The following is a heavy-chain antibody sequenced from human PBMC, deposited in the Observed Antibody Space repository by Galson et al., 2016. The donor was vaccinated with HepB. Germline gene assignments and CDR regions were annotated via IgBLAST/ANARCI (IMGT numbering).Heavy chain of an antibody. J-gene: IGHJ4*02. CDR3: ARDLGYDHLSHYFQSPNFDC. D-gene: IGHD3-3*01. Sequence: SVKVSCKASGYSFTDFGISWVRQAPGQGPEWLGWVSTNNDDTNYSQKFQGRVTMTTDTSTNTAYMELRSLTSDDTAVYFCARDLGYDHLSHYFQSPNFDCWGQGTLVTVSS. CDR2: VSTNNDDT. CDR1: GYSFTDFG. V-gene: IGHV1-18*01.